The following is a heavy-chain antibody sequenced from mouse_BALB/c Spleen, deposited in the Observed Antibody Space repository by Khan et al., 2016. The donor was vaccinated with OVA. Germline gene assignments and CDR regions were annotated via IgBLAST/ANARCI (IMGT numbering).Heavy chain of an antibody. Sequence: QVQLKQSGPGLVQPSQSLSITCTVSGFSLTNYGVHWIRQSPGRGLEWLGLIWSGGNTDYNAAFISRLTISKDNTKNQVFFKMNSLQADDTAIYYCASKRGVHYNMDFWGHGISFTVSS. CDR1: GFSLTNYG. J-gene: IGHJ4*01. CDR3: ASKRGVHYNMDF. V-gene: IGHV2-2*01. CDR2: IWSGGNT.